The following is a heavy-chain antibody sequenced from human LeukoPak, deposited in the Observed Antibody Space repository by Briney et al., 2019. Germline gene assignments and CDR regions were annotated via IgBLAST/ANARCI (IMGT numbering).Heavy chain of an antibody. CDR2: INPNSGGT. Sequence: VASVKVSCKASGYTFTGYYMHWVRQAPGQGVEWMGWINPNSGGTNYAQKFQGRVTMTRDTSISTAYMELSRLRSDDTAVYYCAREAGYYYYGMDVWGQGTTVTVSS. J-gene: IGHJ6*02. V-gene: IGHV1-2*02. CDR1: GYTFTGYY. CDR3: AREAGYYYYGMDV.